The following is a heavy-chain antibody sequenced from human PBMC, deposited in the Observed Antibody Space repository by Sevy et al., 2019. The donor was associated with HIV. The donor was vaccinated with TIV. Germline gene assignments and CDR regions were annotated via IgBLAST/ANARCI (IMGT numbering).Heavy chain of an antibody. CDR1: GFTFSSYA. CDR3: AKVGFTMVQGVGLGGMDV. CDR2: ISGSGGST. V-gene: IGHV3-23*01. D-gene: IGHD3-10*01. Sequence: GGSLRLSCAASGFTFSSYAMSWVRQAPGKGLEWVSAISGSGGSTYYADSVKGRFTISRDNSKNTLYLQMNSLRAEDTAVYYCAKVGFTMVQGVGLGGMDVWGQGTTVTVSS. J-gene: IGHJ6*02.